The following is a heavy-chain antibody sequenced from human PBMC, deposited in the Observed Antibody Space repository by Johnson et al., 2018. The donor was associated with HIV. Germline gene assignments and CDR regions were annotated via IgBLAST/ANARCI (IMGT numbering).Heavy chain of an antibody. J-gene: IGHJ3*02. CDR2: INWNGGST. Sequence: VQLVESGGGLVQPGGSLRLSCAASGFTFSSYWMHWVRQAPGKGLEWVSGINWNGGSTGYADSVKGRFTISRDNAKNTLYLQMNSLRAEDTAVYYCARDDDYSKVRAFDIWGQGTMVTVSS. V-gene: IGHV3-20*04. D-gene: IGHD4-11*01. CDR1: GFTFSSYW. CDR3: ARDDDYSKVRAFDI.